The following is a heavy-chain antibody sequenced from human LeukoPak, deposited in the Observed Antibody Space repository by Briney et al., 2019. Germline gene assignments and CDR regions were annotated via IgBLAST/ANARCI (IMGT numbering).Heavy chain of an antibody. V-gene: IGHV3-7*01. D-gene: IGHD3-22*01. CDR3: ARKLVVITSYFDY. CDR1: GFTFSSYW. J-gene: IGHJ4*02. CDR2: IKQDGSEK. Sequence: GGSLRLSCAASGFTFSSYWMSWVRQAPGKGLEWVANIKQDGSEKYYVDSVKGRFTISRDNAKNSLYLQMNSLRAEDTAVYYCARKLVVITSYFDYWGQGTLVTVSS.